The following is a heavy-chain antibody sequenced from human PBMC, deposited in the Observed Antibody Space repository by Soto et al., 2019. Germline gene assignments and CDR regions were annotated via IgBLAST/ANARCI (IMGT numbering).Heavy chain of an antibody. J-gene: IGHJ6*02. D-gene: IGHD6-19*01. CDR3: ARAAIAVAGTWHYYYGMDV. Sequence: QVQLQESGPGLEKPSQTLSLTCTVSGGSISSGGYYWSWIRQHPGKGLEWIGYIYYSGSTYYNPSLKSRVTISVDTSKNQFSLKLSSVTAADTAVYYCARAAIAVAGTWHYYYGMDVWGQGTTVTVSS. CDR1: GGSISSGGYY. V-gene: IGHV4-31*03. CDR2: IYYSGST.